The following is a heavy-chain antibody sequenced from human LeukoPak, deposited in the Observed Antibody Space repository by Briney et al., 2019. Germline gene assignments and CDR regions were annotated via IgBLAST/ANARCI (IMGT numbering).Heavy chain of an antibody. CDR2: ISWNSGSI. D-gene: IGHD3-10*01. V-gene: IGHV3-9*01. CDR1: GFTFDDYA. CDR3: AKDLPLEKYYGSGTYSYYFDL. J-gene: IGHJ4*02. Sequence: PGRSLRLSCAASGFTFDDYAMHWVRQAPGKGLEWVSGISWNSGSIGYADSVKGRFAVSRDNAKNSLSLQLNSLRAEDSAVYYCAKDLPLEKYYGSGTYSYYFDLWGQGALVTVSS.